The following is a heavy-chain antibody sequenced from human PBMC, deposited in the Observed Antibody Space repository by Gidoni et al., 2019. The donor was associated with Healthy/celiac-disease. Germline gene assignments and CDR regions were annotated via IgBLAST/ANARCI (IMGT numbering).Heavy chain of an antibody. Sequence: EVQLLESGGGLVQPGGSLRLSCAASGFTFSSYAMSWVRRAPGKGLEWVSAISGSGGSTYYADSVKGRFTISRDNSKNTLYLQMNSLRAEDTAVYYCAKMQLSSSWPIYYYYYYMDVWGKGTTVTVSS. CDR3: AKMQLSSSWPIYYYYYYMDV. CDR2: ISGSGGST. CDR1: GFTFSSYA. V-gene: IGHV3-23*01. J-gene: IGHJ6*03. D-gene: IGHD6-13*01.